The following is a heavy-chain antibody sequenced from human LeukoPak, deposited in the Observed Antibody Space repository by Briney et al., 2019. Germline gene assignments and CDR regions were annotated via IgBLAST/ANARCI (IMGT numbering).Heavy chain of an antibody. J-gene: IGHJ5*02. V-gene: IGHV1-2*04. CDR3: ATIIKHYRWHRWFDP. Sequence: ASVKVSCKASGYTFTGYYMHWVRQAPGQGLEWMGWINPNSGGTNYAQKFQGWVTMTRDTSISTAYMELSSLRSEDTAVYYCATIIKHYRWHRWFDPWGQGTLVTVSS. CDR1: GYTFTGYY. CDR2: INPNSGGT. D-gene: IGHD5-24*01.